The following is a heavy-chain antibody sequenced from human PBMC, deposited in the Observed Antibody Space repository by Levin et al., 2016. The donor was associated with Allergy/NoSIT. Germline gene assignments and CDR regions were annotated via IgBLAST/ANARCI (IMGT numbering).Heavy chain of an antibody. Sequence: ASVKVSCKASGYTFTGYYMHWVRQAPGQGLEWMGWINPNSGGTNYAQKFQGRVTMTRDTSISTAYMELSRLRSDDTAVYYCARETRNDYGDHRSSDYWGQGTLVTVSS. V-gene: IGHV1-2*02. J-gene: IGHJ4*02. CDR1: GYTFTGYY. CDR3: ARETRNDYGDHRSSDY. D-gene: IGHD4-17*01. CDR2: INPNSGGT.